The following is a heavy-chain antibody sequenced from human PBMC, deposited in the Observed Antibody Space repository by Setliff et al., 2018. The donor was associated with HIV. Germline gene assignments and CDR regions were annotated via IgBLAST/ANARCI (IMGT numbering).Heavy chain of an antibody. CDR1: GGSISSGNYY. CDR3: ARAEVVCTYGLCLYHTLFDY. CDR2: IYTSGST. J-gene: IGHJ4*02. Sequence: PSETLSLTCTVSGGSISSGNYYWSWIRQPAGKGLEWIGRIYTSGSTTYAQTFQGRVTMTRDTSTSTVYMDLSSLRSEDTAVYYCARAEVVCTYGLCLYHTLFDYWGQGTLVTVSS. V-gene: IGHV4-61*02. D-gene: IGHD2-8*01.